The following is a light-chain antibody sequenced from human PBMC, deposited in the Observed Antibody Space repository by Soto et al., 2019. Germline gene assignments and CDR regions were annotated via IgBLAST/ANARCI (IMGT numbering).Light chain of an antibody. CDR1: QSGS. J-gene: IGKJ2*01. CDR3: QHYGRSPPMYT. Sequence: VLTQSPGTLSLSPGERATLSCRASQSGSLAWFQQKPGQAPRLLIYGASSRATGIPDRFSGSGSGTDLTLTISSLELEDFAVYYCQHYGRSPPMYTFGQGTKLEIK. V-gene: IGKV3-20*01. CDR2: GAS.